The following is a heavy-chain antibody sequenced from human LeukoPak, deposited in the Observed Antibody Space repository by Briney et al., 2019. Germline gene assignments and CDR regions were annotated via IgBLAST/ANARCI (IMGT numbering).Heavy chain of an antibody. J-gene: IGHJ3*02. D-gene: IGHD2-21*02. V-gene: IGHV4-61*01. CDR3: ARLPGGDSSSVVAFDI. Sequence: PSETLSLTCSVSGDSISSRTYYWTWIRQHPEKGLEWIGYIWNSGSTNYNPSLKSRVTMSVDTSKNQFSLNLRSVTAADTAVYYCARLPGGDSSSVVAFDIWGQGTMVTVSS. CDR2: IWNSGST. CDR1: GDSISSRTYY.